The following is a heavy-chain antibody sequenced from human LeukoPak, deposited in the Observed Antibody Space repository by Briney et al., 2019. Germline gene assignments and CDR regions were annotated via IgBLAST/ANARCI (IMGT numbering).Heavy chain of an antibody. CDR3: AKTGLPGYSSGWVDY. CDR1: GFTFSSCG. D-gene: IGHD6-19*01. J-gene: IGHJ4*02. V-gene: IGHV3-30*18. CDR2: ISYDGSNK. Sequence: GGSLRLSCAASGFTFSSCGMHWVRQAPGKGLEWVAVISYDGSNKYYADSVKGRFTISRDNSKNTLYLQMNSLRAEDTAVYYCAKTGLPGYSSGWVDYWGQGTLVTVSS.